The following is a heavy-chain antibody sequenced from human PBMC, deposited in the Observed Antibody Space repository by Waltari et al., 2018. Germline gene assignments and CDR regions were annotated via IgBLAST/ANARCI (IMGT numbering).Heavy chain of an antibody. J-gene: IGHJ6*03. Sequence: SSYAISWVRQAPGQGLEWMGGIIAILGIAHYAQKLQGRVTITADKSTSTAYMELSSLRSEDTAVYYCARVGQQLDSYYYRDVWGKGTTVTVSS. CDR3: ARVGQQLDSYYYRDV. V-gene: IGHV1-69*10. D-gene: IGHD6-13*01. CDR1: SSYA. CDR2: IIAILGIA.